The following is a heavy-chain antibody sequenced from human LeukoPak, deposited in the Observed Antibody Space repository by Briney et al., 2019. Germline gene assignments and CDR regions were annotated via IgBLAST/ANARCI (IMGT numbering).Heavy chain of an antibody. J-gene: IGHJ4*02. V-gene: IGHV3-7*01. CDR2: IRHDGNAK. Sequence: GGSLRLSCAASGFAFSDSWMSWVRQAPGKGLEWVANIRHDGNAKYYVPSGRGRFTNSRDNAKNSLYLQMNSLTDEDTAVYYRATSHDSAGNDWGQGTLVTVSS. D-gene: IGHD3-22*01. CDR3: ATSHDSAGND. CDR1: GFAFSDSW.